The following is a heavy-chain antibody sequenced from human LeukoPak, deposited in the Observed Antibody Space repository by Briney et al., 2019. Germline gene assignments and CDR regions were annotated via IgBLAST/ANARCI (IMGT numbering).Heavy chain of an antibody. D-gene: IGHD2-15*01. CDR1: GASVSSGGHF. J-gene: IGHJ5*02. CDR3: ARDVDLVVAGASNWFYP. V-gene: IGHV4-61*02. Sequence: SETLSLTCTVSGASVSSGGHFWSWLRQAAGRGLEWIGRMYASGTTDYNPSLWSRVAISLDTSQNQFSLKLSSVTAEDTAVYYCARDVDLVVAGASNWFYPWGQGILVTVSS. CDR2: MYASGTT.